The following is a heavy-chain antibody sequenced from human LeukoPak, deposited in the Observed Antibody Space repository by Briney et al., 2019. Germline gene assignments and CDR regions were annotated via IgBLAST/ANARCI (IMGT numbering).Heavy chain of an antibody. Sequence: SQTLSLTCALSGDSVSSNSAAWNWIRQSPSRGLEWLGRTYYNSKWYNDYAVSLKSRITINPDTSKNQFSLQLYSVTPEDTAVYYCAKDSGWRFDHWGQGTLVTVTS. D-gene: IGHD6-19*01. J-gene: IGHJ4*02. V-gene: IGHV6-1*01. CDR3: AKDSGWRFDH. CDR2: TYYNSKWYN. CDR1: GDSVSSNSAA.